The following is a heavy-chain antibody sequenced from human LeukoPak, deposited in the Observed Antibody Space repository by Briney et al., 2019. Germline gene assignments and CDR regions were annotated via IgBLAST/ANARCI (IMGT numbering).Heavy chain of an antibody. CDR2: ISAYNGNT. CDR1: GYTFTSYG. J-gene: IGHJ2*01. Sequence: ASVKVSCKASGYTFTSYGISWVRQAPGQGLEWMGWISAYNGNTNYAQKLQGRVTMTTDTSTSTAYMELRSLRSDDTAVYYCARGPRIAVAGNYWYFDLWGRGTLVTVSS. D-gene: IGHD6-19*01. CDR3: ARGPRIAVAGNYWYFDL. V-gene: IGHV1-18*01.